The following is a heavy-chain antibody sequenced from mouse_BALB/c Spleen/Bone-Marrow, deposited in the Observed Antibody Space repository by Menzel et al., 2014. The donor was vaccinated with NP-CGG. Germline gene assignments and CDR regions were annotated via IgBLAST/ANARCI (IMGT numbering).Heavy chain of an antibody. J-gene: IGHJ2*01. D-gene: IGHD2-3*01. Sequence: EVQGVESGGGLVKPGGSLKLSCAASGFTFSSYAMSWVRQTPEKRLEWVASISSGGSTYYPDSVKGRFTISRDNARNILYLQMRSLEAEDAAMHYCAKRGGWLQSFDYWGQGTTLTVSS. V-gene: IGHV5-6-5*01. CDR1: GFTFSSYA. CDR3: AKRGGWLQSFDY. CDR2: ISSGGST.